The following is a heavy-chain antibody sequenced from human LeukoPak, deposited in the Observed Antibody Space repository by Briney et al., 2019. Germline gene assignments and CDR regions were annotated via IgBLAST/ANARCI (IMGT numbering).Heavy chain of an antibody. CDR3: ARGNILTGYCFDV. J-gene: IGHJ6*02. CDR1: GGSITGYY. D-gene: IGHD3-9*01. Sequence: SETLSLTCAVYGGSITGYYWSWIRQTPGRGLEWVGEIHYTGATSYNPSLKSRATISTDTSKNQFSLRLSSVTAADTAVYYCARGNILTGYCFDVWGQGTTVSVSS. V-gene: IGHV4-34*01. CDR2: IHYTGAT.